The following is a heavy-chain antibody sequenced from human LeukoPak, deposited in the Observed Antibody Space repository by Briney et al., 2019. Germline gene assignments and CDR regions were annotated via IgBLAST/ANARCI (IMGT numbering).Heavy chain of an antibody. Sequence: PGGSLRLSCAASGFTFDDYAMHWVRQAPGKGLVWVSRISTDSSSTSYADFVKGRFTISRDNAKNTLFLQMNSLRAEDTAVYYCARDFLWGSGSRWGQGTLVTVSS. CDR3: ARDFLWGSGSR. CDR1: GFTFDDYA. J-gene: IGHJ4*02. CDR2: ISTDSSST. D-gene: IGHD3-10*01. V-gene: IGHV3-74*01.